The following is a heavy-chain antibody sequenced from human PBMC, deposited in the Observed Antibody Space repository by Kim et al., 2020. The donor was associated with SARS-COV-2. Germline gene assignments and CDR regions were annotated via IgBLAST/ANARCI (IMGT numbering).Heavy chain of an antibody. CDR1: GFTFSSYE. J-gene: IGHJ5*02. D-gene: IGHD1-1*01. CDR3: ARVTGTTNWFDP. CDR2: ISSSGSTI. V-gene: IGHV3-48*03. Sequence: GGSLRLSCAASGFTFSSYEMNWVRQAPGKGLEWVSYISSSGSTIYYADSVKGRFTISRDNAKNSLYLQMNSLRAEDTAVYYCARVTGTTNWFDPWGQGTLVTVSS.